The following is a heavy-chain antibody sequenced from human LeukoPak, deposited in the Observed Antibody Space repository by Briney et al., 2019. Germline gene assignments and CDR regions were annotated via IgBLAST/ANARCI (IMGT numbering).Heavy chain of an antibody. J-gene: IGHJ4*02. CDR3: ATTVRSSNDY. V-gene: IGHV4-59*12. CDR1: GGSISSYY. Sequence: PSETLSLTCTVSGGSISSYYWSWIRQPPGKGLEWIGYIYYSGSTNYNPSLKSRVTISVDTSKNQFSLKLSSVTAADTAVYYCATTVRSSNDYWGQGTLVTVSS. CDR2: IYYSGST. D-gene: IGHD2-2*01.